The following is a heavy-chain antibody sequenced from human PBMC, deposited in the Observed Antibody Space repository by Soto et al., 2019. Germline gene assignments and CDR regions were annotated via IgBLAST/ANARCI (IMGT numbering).Heavy chain of an antibody. CDR1: GYSFTSYW. Sequence: GESLKISCKGSGYSFTSYWIGWVRQMPGKGLEWMGIIYPGDSDTRYSPSFQGQVTISADKSISTAYLQWSSLKASDTAMYYCARTAAAAQNYYVLDVWGQVTTVTVSS. CDR3: ARTAAAAQNYYVLDV. CDR2: IYPGDSDT. D-gene: IGHD6-13*01. V-gene: IGHV5-51*01. J-gene: IGHJ6*02.